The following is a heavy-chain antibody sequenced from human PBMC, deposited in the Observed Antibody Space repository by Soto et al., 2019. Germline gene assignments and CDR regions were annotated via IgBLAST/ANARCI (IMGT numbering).Heavy chain of an antibody. V-gene: IGHV4-30-4*08. D-gene: IGHD2-21*02. CDR3: AREGDGGDRDYYGLDV. CDR2: IYYSGSI. J-gene: IGHJ6*02. CDR1: GGSISSDIYH. Sequence: QVHLQQSGPGLVRPSQTLSLTCTVSGGSISSDIYHWTWIRQSPGQGLEWLGYIYYSGSIFYNPSCKSRVTISVATSKNQFSLQLSSVTAADTAVYFCAREGDGGDRDYYGLDVWGQGTTVTVSS.